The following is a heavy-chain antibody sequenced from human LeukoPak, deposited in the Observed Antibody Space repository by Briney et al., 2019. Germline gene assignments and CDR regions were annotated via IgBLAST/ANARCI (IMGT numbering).Heavy chain of an antibody. V-gene: IGHV2-5*02. Sequence: TLSLTCTVSSGSISTSNYYWGWVRQPPGKALEWLALIYWDDDKRYSPSLKSRLTITKDTSKNQVVLTMTNMDPVDTATYYCAHRLRGYFDYWGQGTLVTVSS. CDR3: AHRLRGYFDY. J-gene: IGHJ4*02. CDR2: IYWDDDK. CDR1: SGSISTSNYY.